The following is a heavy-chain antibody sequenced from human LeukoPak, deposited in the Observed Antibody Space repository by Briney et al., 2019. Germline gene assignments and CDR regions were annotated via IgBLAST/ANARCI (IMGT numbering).Heavy chain of an antibody. CDR1: GYTFTGYY. Sequence: ASVKVSCKASGYTFTGYYMHWVRQAPGQGLEWMGWINPNSGGTNYAQKFKGRVTMTRDTSISTAYMELSRLRSDDTAVYYCARVGYYDSSGYYYWGQGTLVTVSS. V-gene: IGHV1-2*02. CDR3: ARVGYYDSSGYYY. J-gene: IGHJ4*02. CDR2: INPNSGGT. D-gene: IGHD3-22*01.